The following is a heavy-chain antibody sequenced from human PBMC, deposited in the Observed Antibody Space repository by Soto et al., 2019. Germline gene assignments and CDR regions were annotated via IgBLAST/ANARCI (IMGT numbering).Heavy chain of an antibody. D-gene: IGHD6-19*01. CDR2: ISGSGGST. V-gene: IGHV3-23*01. Sequence: EVQLLESGGGLVQPGGSLRLSCAASGFTFSSYAMSCVRQAPGKGLEWVSAISGSGGSTYYADSVKGRFTISGDNSKNTRELQMNSLRAEDTAVYYCAKSTGRDIKWGGIAVAGYYYLDVWGKGATVTVFS. CDR3: AKSTGRDIKWGGIAVAGYYYLDV. CDR1: GFTFSSYA. J-gene: IGHJ6*03.